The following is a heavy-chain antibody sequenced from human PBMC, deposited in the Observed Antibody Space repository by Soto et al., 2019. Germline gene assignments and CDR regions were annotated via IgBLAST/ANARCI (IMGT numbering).Heavy chain of an antibody. CDR1: GGSFSGYY. D-gene: IGHD6-6*01. CDR2: INHSGST. Sequence: SETLSLTCAVYGGSFSGYYWSWIRQPPGKGLEWIGEINHSGSTNYNPSLKSRVTISVDTSKNQFSLKLSSVTAADTAVYYCARVNRSSSLQFDYWGQGTLVTVSS. CDR3: ARVNRSSSLQFDY. J-gene: IGHJ4*02. V-gene: IGHV4-34*01.